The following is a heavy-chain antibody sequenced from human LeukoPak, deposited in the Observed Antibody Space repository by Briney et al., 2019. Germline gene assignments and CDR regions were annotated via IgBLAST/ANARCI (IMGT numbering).Heavy chain of an antibody. CDR1: GFTFSSYT. Sequence: GGSLRLSCAASGFTFSSYTMHWVRQAPGKGLEWVSGISASGGSTYYADSVKGRFTISRDNSKNTLYLQMNSLRAEDTAVYYCAKRRGVPAAYIDYWGQGTLVTVSS. V-gene: IGHV3-23*01. CDR2: ISASGGST. D-gene: IGHD2-2*01. J-gene: IGHJ4*02. CDR3: AKRRGVPAAYIDY.